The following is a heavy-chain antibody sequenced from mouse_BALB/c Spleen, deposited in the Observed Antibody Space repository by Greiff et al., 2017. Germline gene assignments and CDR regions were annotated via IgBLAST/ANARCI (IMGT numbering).Heavy chain of an antibody. CDR2: ISDSGST. J-gene: IGHJ1*01. Sequence: EVQLQESGPSLVKPSQTLSLTCSVTGDSITSCYWNWIRKFPGNKLEYMGYISDSGSTYYNPSLKSRISITRDTSKNQYYLQLNSVTTEDTATYYCARYGGSSYGYFDVWGAGTTVTVSS. D-gene: IGHD1-1*01. V-gene: IGHV3-8*02. CDR3: ARYGGSSYGYFDV. CDR1: GDSITSCY.